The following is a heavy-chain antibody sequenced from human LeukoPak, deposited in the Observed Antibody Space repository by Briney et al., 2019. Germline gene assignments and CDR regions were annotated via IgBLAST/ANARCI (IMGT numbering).Heavy chain of an antibody. CDR3: ARDFQGSEGY. J-gene: IGHJ4*02. Sequence: PGGSLRLSCAASGFTFDDYGVSWVRHAPGKGLEWVSGINWNGGSTGYADSVKGRFTISRDNAKNSLYLQMNSLRAEDTALYYCARDFQGSEGYWGQGTLVTVSS. V-gene: IGHV3-20*04. CDR2: INWNGGST. CDR1: GFTFDDYG. D-gene: IGHD2-15*01.